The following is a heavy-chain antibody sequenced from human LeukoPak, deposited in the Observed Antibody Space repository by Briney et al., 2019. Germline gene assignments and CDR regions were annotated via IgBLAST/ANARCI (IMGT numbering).Heavy chain of an antibody. CDR2: IRRRAYGGAA. J-gene: IGHJ4*02. CDR1: GFAFDDFA. CDR3: SRNGLVDFDY. Sequence: GGSVRLSCTTSGFAFDDFAMRWVRQPAGKGLEWVGFIRRRAYGGAAEYAASVKGRFIISRDDSKGIAYLQMNSLKTEDTAVYYCSRNGLVDFDYWGQGSRVIVSP. V-gene: IGHV3-49*04.